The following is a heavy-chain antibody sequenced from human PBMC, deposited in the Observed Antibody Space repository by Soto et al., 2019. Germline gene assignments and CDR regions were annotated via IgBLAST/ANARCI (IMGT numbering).Heavy chain of an antibody. Sequence: QVQLVESGGGVVQPGRSLRLSCAASGFTFSSYGMHWVRQAPGKGLEWVAVIWDAGSNKYYADSVKGRFTISRDNSKNTLYLQMNSLSAEDTAVYYCARDGYYYGSGSYDNDAFDIWGQGTMVTVSS. J-gene: IGHJ3*02. V-gene: IGHV3-33*01. D-gene: IGHD3-10*01. CDR1: GFTFSSYG. CDR2: IWDAGSNK. CDR3: ARDGYYYGSGSYDNDAFDI.